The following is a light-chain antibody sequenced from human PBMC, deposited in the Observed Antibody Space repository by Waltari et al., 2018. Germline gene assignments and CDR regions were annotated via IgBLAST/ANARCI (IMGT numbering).Light chain of an antibody. V-gene: IGLV1-44*01. CDR3: AAWDDSLNGWV. Sequence: HSVLTQPPSASGTPGQRVTISCSGSSSNIGGNTVNWYQQLPGTAPKLLIHNNNQRPAGVPDRLSVSKAATSAALAISGLQSEYEADYYCAAWDDSLNGWVFGGGTKLTVL. CDR2: NNN. CDR1: SSNIGGNT. J-gene: IGLJ3*02.